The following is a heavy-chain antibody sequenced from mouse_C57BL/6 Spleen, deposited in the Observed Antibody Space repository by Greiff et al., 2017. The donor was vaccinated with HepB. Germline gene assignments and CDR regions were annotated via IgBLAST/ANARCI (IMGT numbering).Heavy chain of an antibody. D-gene: IGHD3-2*02. CDR1: GFTFSSYA. Sequence: EVKVVESGGGLVKPGGSLKLSCAASGFTFSSYAMSWVRQTPEKRLEWVATISDGGSYTYYPDNVKGRFTISRDNAKNNLYLQMSHLKSEDTAMYYCARDRAAQARKAWFAYWGQGTLVTVSA. CDR2: ISDGGSYT. J-gene: IGHJ3*01. V-gene: IGHV5-4*01. CDR3: ARDRAAQARKAWFAY.